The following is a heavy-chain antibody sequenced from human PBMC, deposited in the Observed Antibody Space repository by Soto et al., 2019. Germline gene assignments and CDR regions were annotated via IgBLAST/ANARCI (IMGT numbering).Heavy chain of an antibody. CDR2: INHSGST. J-gene: IGHJ5*02. CDR1: GGSFSVYY. D-gene: IGHD2-2*01. V-gene: IGHV4-34*01. Sequence: PSETLSLTCAVYGGSFSVYYWSWIRQPPGKGLEWIGEINHSGSTNYNPSLKSRVTISVDTSKNQFSLKLSSVTAADTAVYYCARVGCSSTSCYVRWFDPWGQGTLVTAPQ. CDR3: ARVGCSSTSCYVRWFDP.